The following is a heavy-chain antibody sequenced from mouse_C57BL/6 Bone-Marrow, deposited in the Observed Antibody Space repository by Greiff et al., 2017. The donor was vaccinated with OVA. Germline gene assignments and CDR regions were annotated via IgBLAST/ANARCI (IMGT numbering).Heavy chain of an antibody. CDR2: IYPSDSET. Sequence: VQLQQPGAELVRPGSSVKLSCKASGYTFTSYWMDWVKQRPGQGLEWIGNIYPSDSETHYNQKFKDKATLTVDKSSSTAYMQLSSLTSEDSAVDDCARRLRLRAMDYWGQGTSVTVSS. J-gene: IGHJ4*01. CDR1: GYTFTSYW. D-gene: IGHD1-2*01. CDR3: ARRLRLRAMDY. V-gene: IGHV1-61*01.